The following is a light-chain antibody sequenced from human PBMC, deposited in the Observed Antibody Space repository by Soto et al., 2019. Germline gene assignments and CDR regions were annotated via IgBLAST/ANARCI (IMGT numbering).Light chain of an antibody. J-gene: IGLJ3*02. CDR2: DNN. Sequence: QSVLTQPPSVSAAPGQKVTISCSGSSSNIGNNYVSWYQQLPGTAPKLLLYDNNKRPSGIPDRFSGSKSGTSATLGITGLQTGDEADYYCGTWDSSLSAGWVFGGGTKLTFL. CDR1: SSNIGNNY. CDR3: GTWDSSLSAGWV. V-gene: IGLV1-51*01.